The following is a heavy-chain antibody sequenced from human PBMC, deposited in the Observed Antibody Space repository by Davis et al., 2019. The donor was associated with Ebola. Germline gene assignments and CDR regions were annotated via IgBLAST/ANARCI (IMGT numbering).Heavy chain of an antibody. V-gene: IGHV4-34*11. CDR1: GGSFSGYY. CDR2: IYSSGST. CDR3: ARDRLGAGVDLDY. D-gene: IGHD6-19*01. J-gene: IGHJ4*02. Sequence: SETLSLTCAVYGGSFSGYYWSWIRQPPGKGLEWIGYIYSSGSTNYNPSLKSRVTISLDTSKNQFSLKLTSLTAADTAVYYCARDRLGAGVDLDYWGQGTRVTVSS.